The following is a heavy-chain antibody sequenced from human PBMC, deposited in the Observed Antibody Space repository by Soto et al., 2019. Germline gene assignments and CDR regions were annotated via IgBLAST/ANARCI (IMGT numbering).Heavy chain of an antibody. V-gene: IGHV3-23*01. J-gene: IGHJ4*02. D-gene: IGHD2-2*01. CDR3: AKAPQDNTRLAQPPDY. CDR2: ISGSGGST. Sequence: GGSLRLSCAASGFTFSSYAMSWVRQAPGKGLEWVSAISGSGGSTYYADSVKGRFTISRDNSKNTLYLQMNSLRAEDTAVYYCAKAPQDNTRLAQPPDYWGQGTLVTVSS. CDR1: GFTFSSYA.